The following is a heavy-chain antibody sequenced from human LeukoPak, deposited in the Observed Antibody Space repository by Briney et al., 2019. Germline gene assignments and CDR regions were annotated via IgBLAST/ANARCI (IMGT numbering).Heavy chain of an antibody. J-gene: IGHJ4*02. CDR1: GATFSGSA. D-gene: IGHD1-26*01. CDR3: ARGSYFDY. CDR2: VRGRANNYAT. Sequence: PGGSLRLSCAASGATFSGSAIHWVRQAPGKGLEWVGRVRGRANNYATVYVPSVKGRFTISRDNSKNTLYLQMNSLRAEDTAVYYCARGSYFDYWGQGTLVTVSS. V-gene: IGHV3-73*01.